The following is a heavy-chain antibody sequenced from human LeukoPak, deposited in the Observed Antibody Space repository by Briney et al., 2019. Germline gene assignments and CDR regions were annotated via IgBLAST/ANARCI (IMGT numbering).Heavy chain of an antibody. Sequence: GGSLRLSCAASGFTFSNAWMNWVRQAPGKGLEWVSSISSSSSYIYYADSVKGRFTISRDNAKNSLYLQMNSLRAEDTAVYYCARALYDYVWGSYRYTTFDYWGQGTLVTVSS. D-gene: IGHD3-16*02. CDR3: ARALYDYVWGSYRYTTFDY. CDR2: ISSSSSYI. J-gene: IGHJ4*02. CDR1: GFTFSNAW. V-gene: IGHV3-21*01.